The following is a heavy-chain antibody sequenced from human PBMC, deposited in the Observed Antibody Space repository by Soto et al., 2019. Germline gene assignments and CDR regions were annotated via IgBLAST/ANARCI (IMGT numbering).Heavy chain of an antibody. CDR2: ISSSSSYI. J-gene: IGHJ6*02. CDR3: ARGGGYSGYDPHYYYYYGMDV. V-gene: IGHV3-21*01. Sequence: GGSLRLSCAASGFTFSSYSMNWVRQAPGKGPEWVSSISSSSSYIYYADSVKGRFTISRDNAKNSLYLQMNSLRAEDTAVYYCARGGGYSGYDPHYYYYYGMDVWGQGTTVTVSS. D-gene: IGHD5-12*01. CDR1: GFTFSSYS.